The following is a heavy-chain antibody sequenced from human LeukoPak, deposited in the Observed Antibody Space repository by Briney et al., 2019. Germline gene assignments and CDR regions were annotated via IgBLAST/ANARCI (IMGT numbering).Heavy chain of an antibody. V-gene: IGHV1-8*01. CDR2: MNPNSGNT. Sequence: GASVKVSCKASGYTFTSYDINWVRQATGQGLEWMGWMNPNSGNTGYAQKFQGRVTMTRDTSISTAYMELSRLRSDDTAVYYCARGLRWLRGAFDIWGQGTMVTVSS. J-gene: IGHJ3*02. CDR3: ARGLRWLRGAFDI. CDR1: GYTFTSYD. D-gene: IGHD5-12*01.